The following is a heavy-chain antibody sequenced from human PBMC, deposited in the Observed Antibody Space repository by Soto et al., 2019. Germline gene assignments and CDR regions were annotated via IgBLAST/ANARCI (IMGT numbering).Heavy chain of an antibody. CDR2: ISSSSSYI. CDR3: ATVGLGYCSGGSCHNPAAY. Sequence: GGSLRLSCAASGFTFSSYSMNWVRQAPGKGLEWVSSISSSSSYIYYADSLNGRFTISRDHAKNSLYLQMNSLRAEDTAVYYCATVGLGYCSGGSCHNPAAYWGQG. J-gene: IGHJ4*02. CDR1: GFTFSSYS. V-gene: IGHV3-21*01. D-gene: IGHD2-15*01.